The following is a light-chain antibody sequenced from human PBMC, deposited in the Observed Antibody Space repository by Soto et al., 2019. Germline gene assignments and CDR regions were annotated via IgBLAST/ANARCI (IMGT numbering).Light chain of an antibody. CDR2: DAS. J-gene: IGKJ4*01. CDR1: QSVSSN. Sequence: EIVLTQSPATLSLSPGERATLSCRASQSVSSNYLAWYQHKPGQAPRLLIYDASTRATGIPARFSGSGSGTEFTLTISSLQSEDFAVYYCQQYIRWPLTFGGGTKVDIK. CDR3: QQYIRWPLT. V-gene: IGKV3D-15*01.